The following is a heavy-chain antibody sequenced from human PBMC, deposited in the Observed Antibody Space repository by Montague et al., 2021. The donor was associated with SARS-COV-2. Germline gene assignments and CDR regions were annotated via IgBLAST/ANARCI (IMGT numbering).Heavy chain of an antibody. CDR1: GDSVSSNSVA. D-gene: IGHD6-19*01. Sequence: CAISGDSVSSNSVAWSWLRQSPSRGLEWLGRTYYRSKWYSDYAPSVRGRLTVNPDASKNEFSLVLNYVTPEDTAVYYCVRYSGWFYFDFWGQGTLVTVSS. V-gene: IGHV6-1*01. CDR3: VRYSGWFYFDF. CDR2: TYYRSKWYS. J-gene: IGHJ4*02.